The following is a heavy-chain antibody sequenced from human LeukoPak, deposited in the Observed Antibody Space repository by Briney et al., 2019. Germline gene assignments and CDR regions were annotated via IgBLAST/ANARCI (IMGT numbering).Heavy chain of an antibody. CDR3: ARQTRDGSGSRGYSFDF. Sequence: GESLKISCKGSGYIFTNNWIGWVRQMPGKGLEWMRIIYPGDSDTRYSPSFEGQVTISVDKSISTAYLQWSSLKASDTAMYYCARQTRDGSGSRGYSFDFWGQGTLVTVSS. D-gene: IGHD3-10*01. CDR2: IYPGDSDT. V-gene: IGHV5-51*01. CDR1: GYIFTNNW. J-gene: IGHJ4*02.